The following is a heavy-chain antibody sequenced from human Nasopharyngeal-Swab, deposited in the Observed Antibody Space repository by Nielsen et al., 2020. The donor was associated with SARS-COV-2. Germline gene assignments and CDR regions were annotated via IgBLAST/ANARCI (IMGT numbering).Heavy chain of an antibody. J-gene: IGHJ5*02. CDR2: ISGSGGST. CDR1: GFTFSSYA. V-gene: IGHV3-23*01. CDR3: ARAGYSSSWYL. D-gene: IGHD6-13*01. Sequence: GESLKISCAASGFTFSSYAMSWVRQAPGKGLEWVSAISGSGGSTYYADSVKGRFTISRDNAKNSLYLQMNSLRAEDTAVYYCARAGYSSSWYLWGQGTLVTVSS.